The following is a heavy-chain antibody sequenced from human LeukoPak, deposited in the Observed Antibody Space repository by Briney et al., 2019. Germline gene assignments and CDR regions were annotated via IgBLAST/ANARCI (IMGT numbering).Heavy chain of an antibody. V-gene: IGHV4-4*09. Sequence: SETLSLTCTVSGGSISGYYLNWIRQPPGKGLEWIWYISTSGNTNYNPSLKSRVTISVDTSTNQLSLRLSSVTSADTALYYCARRGGREQLIPYSLDYWAQGTLVSVSS. J-gene: IGHJ4*02. D-gene: IGHD6-13*01. CDR3: ARRGGREQLIPYSLDY. CDR1: GGSISGYY. CDR2: ISTSGNT.